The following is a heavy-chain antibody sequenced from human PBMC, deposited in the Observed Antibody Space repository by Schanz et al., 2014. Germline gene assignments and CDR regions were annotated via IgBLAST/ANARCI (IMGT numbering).Heavy chain of an antibody. CDR3: ARGTMPGTFDI. Sequence: QVQLVQSGAEVKQPGSSVKVSCKASRSTFSSYTISWVRQARGQGLEWVGRFIPILDVGNYAQQFQGRVTFTADKSTSTAYMELSSLRYEDTALYCCARGTMPGTFDIWGQGTMVTVSS. J-gene: IGHJ3*02. CDR2: FIPILDVG. V-gene: IGHV1-69*02. D-gene: IGHD1-1*01. CDR1: RSTFSSYT.